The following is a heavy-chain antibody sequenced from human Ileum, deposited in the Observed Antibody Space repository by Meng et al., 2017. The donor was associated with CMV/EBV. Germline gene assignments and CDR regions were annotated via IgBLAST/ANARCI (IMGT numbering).Heavy chain of an antibody. CDR3: ARDSGGYGLDAFDI. Sequence: GSLRLSCTVSGGSISSSSYYWGWIRQPPGRGLEWIASIYYSGSTFYSPSLKSRVTISVDTSKNHFSLKLRSVTAADAAVYYCARDSGGYGLDAFDIWGQGTMVTVSS. D-gene: IGHD2-15*01. V-gene: IGHV4-39*07. CDR1: GGSISSSSYY. CDR2: IYYSGST. J-gene: IGHJ3*02.